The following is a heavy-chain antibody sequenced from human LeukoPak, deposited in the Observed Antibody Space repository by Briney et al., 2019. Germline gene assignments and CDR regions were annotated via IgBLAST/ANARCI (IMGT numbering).Heavy chain of an antibody. D-gene: IGHD2-2*01. CDR3: ARDRGLYCSGTSCYLSPTYYYYYGMDV. Sequence: ASVKVSCKASGYTFTSYGISWVRQAPGQGLEWMGWISAYNGNTNYAQKLQGRVTMTTDTSTSTAYMELRSLRSDDTAVYYCARDRGLYCSGTSCYLSPTYYYYYGMDVWGQGTTVTVSS. CDR1: GYTFTSYG. CDR2: ISAYNGNT. V-gene: IGHV1-18*01. J-gene: IGHJ6*02.